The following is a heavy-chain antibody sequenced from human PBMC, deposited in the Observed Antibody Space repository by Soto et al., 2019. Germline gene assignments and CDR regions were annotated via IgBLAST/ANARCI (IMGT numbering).Heavy chain of an antibody. CDR2: ISGSGGST. CDR1: GFTFSSYA. J-gene: IGHJ4*02. D-gene: IGHD2-8*01. Sequence: XGSLRLSCSASGFTFSSYAMSWVRQAPGKGLDWVSAISGSGGSTYYADSVKGRFTISRDNSKNTLYLQMNSLRAEDTAVYYCAKDLEDIVLMVYATGSDYWGQGTLVTVSS. CDR3: AKDLEDIVLMVYATGSDY. V-gene: IGHV3-23*01.